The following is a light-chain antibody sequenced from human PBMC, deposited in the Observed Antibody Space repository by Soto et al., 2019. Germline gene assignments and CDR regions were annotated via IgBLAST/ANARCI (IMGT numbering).Light chain of an antibody. CDR1: QSISNF. Sequence: DIEMTQSPSSLSASVGDRVTITCRASQSISNFLSWYRKSPGRAPELLIYGASTLQSGVPSRFSGSGSGTDFTLTISSLQPEDCATYWCHETCTPPLTFGGGTKVEI. CDR3: HETCTPPLT. J-gene: IGKJ4*01. V-gene: IGKV1-39*01. CDR2: GAS.